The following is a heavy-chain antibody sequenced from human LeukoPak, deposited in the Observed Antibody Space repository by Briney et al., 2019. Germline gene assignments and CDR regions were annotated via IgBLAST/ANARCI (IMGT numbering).Heavy chain of an antibody. J-gene: IGHJ4*02. CDR1: GFTFSSYS. CDR2: ISSSGSHM. D-gene: IGHD3-22*01. Sequence: PGGSLRLSCAASGFTFSSYSMNWVRQAPGKGLEWVSSISSSGSHMYYADSVKGRFTISRDNAKNSLYLQMNSLRAEDTAVYYCARRAGNSSAYDYWGQGTLVTVSS. V-gene: IGHV3-21*01. CDR3: ARRAGNSSAYDY.